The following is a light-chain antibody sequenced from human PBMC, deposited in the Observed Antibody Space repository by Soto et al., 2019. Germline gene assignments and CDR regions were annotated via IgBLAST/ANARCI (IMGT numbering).Light chain of an antibody. J-gene: IGKJ5*01. CDR2: ADS. V-gene: IGKV1-5*01. Sequence: DIEMTQSPCTLSLSLGERATLTCRASQSVSRWLAQYQPNPANGPHALIYADSSLKSGVPSRFSGNGSGTEFTLTISSLQADEVATYHCQQYNTYSTFGQGTRLEIK. CDR3: QQYNTYST. CDR1: QSVSRW.